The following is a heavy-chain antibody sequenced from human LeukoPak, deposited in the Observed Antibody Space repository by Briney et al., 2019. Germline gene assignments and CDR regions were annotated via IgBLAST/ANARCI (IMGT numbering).Heavy chain of an antibody. CDR1: GFKFRDYH. CDR2: MNSDGSAT. J-gene: IGHJ4*02. CDR3: AKGPNYFDS. V-gene: IGHV3-74*01. Sequence: PGGSLRLSCAASGFKFRDYHMSWVRQAPGKGLVWVTRMNSDGSATYYADSVQGRFTISRDNAKNTLYLQMNSLRAEDTAMYFCAKGPNYFDSWGQGTLVTVSS.